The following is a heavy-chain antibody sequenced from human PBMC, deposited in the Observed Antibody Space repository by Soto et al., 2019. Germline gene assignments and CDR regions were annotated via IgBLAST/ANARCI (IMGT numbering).Heavy chain of an antibody. CDR1: GFTFSSYA. J-gene: IGHJ4*02. V-gene: IGHV3-23*01. D-gene: IGHD4-17*01. CDR3: AKGDYGDVLYYFDY. Sequence: GGSLRLSCAASGFTFSSYAMSWVRQAPGKGLEWVSAISGSGGSTYYADSVKGRFTISRDNSKNTLYLQMNSLRAEDAAVYYCAKGDYGDVLYYFDYWGQGTLVTVSS. CDR2: ISGSGGST.